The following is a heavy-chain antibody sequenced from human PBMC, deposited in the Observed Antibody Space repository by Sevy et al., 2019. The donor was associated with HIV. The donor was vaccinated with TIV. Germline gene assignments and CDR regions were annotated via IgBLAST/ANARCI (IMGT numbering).Heavy chain of an antibody. V-gene: IGHV3-74*01. Sequence: GGSLRLSCAASGFTFSSYWMHWVRQAPGKGLVWASRINSDGSSTSYAYSVKGRFTISRDNAKNTLYLQMNSLRAEDTAVYYCARDPPVTMIVVGGAFDIWGQGTMVTVSS. J-gene: IGHJ3*02. CDR2: INSDGSST. D-gene: IGHD3-22*01. CDR1: GFTFSSYW. CDR3: ARDPPVTMIVVGGAFDI.